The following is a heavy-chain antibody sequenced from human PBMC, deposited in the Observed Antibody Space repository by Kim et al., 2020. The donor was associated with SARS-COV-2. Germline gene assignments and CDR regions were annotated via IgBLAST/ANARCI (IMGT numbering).Heavy chain of an antibody. V-gene: IGHV4-59*01. CDR1: GGSISSYY. J-gene: IGHJ4*02. CDR2: IYYSGST. CDR3: ARGFDY. Sequence: SETLSLTCTVSGGSISSYYWSWIRQPPGKGLEWIGYIYYSGSTTYNPSLKSRVTISVATSKNQFSLRRRAVTAADTPVYYCARGFDYWGQGTLVTVSS.